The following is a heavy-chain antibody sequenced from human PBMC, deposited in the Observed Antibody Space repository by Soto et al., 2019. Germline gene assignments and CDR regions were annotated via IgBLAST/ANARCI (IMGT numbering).Heavy chain of an antibody. CDR1: GGSISSSSYY. CDR3: ARHQGEIHRGYYFDY. Sequence: SENLSLTCTVSGGSISSSSYYWGWIRQPPGKGLERIGRIYYSGSTYYNPSLKSRVTISVDTAKNHFSLKLSSVTAADTAVYYCARHQGEIHRGYYFDYWGQGTLVTVSS. V-gene: IGHV4-39*01. D-gene: IGHD3-16*01. J-gene: IGHJ4*02. CDR2: IYYSGST.